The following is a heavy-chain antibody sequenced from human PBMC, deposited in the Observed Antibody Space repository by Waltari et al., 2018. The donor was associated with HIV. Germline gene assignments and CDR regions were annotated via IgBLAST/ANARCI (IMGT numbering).Heavy chain of an antibody. CDR2: ISYDGVNQ. J-gene: IGHJ4*02. CDR3: VRESKLPGEFYPFEY. D-gene: IGHD3-10*01. V-gene: IGHV3-30-3*01. Sequence: QGHLVESGGGVVQAVRTLGPSCAVSGYLVNEHTLHWVRQAPGKGLEWISFISYDGVNQNYADSVKGRFTISRDDSRSRLYLQMNSLRREDTAVYYCVRESKLPGEFYPFEYWGQGTLVTVSS. CDR1: GYLVNEHT.